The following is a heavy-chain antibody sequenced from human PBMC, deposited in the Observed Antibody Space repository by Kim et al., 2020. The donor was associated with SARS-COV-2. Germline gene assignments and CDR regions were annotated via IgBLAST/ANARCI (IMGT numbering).Heavy chain of an antibody. CDR2: IKQDGSET. V-gene: IGHV3-7*01. D-gene: IGHD1-26*01. CDR3: GGGARHDY. J-gene: IGHJ4*02. CDR1: GFAFSSYW. Sequence: GGSLRLSCTASGFAFSSYWMTWIRQVPGKGLEWVANIKQDGSETYYVDSVKGRFTISRNNAQNSLYLQMNSLRGDATAVYYCGGGARHDYWGRGTLVTVSS.